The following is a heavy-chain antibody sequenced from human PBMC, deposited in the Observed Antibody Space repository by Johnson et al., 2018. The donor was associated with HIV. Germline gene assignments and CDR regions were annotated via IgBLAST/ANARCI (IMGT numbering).Heavy chain of an antibody. D-gene: IGHD1-26*01. CDR2: IKSKTDGGTT. CDR1: GFTFSNAW. Sequence: VQLVESGGGLVKPGRSLRLSCAASGFTFSNAWMSWVRQAPGKGLEWVGRIKSKTDGGTTDYAAPVKGRFTISRDDSKNTLYLQMNSLKTEDTAVYYCTTHSGSYEFDIWGQGTMVTVSS. J-gene: IGHJ3*02. CDR3: TTHSGSYEFDI. V-gene: IGHV3-15*01.